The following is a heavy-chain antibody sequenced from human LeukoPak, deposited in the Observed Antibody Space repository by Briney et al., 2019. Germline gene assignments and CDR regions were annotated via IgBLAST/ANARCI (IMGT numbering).Heavy chain of an antibody. CDR1: GFTVSGYY. J-gene: IGHJ4*02. CDR2: IYSGGTT. V-gene: IGHV3-53*01. Sequence: PGGSLRLSCAASGFTVSGYYMTWVRQAPGKGLGWVSVIYSGGTTYYADSVRGRFTISRDRSKNTLYLQMNSLRAEDTAVYYCARGITMMIMAPGYWGQGTLVTVSS. CDR3: ARGITMMIMAPGY. D-gene: IGHD3-22*01.